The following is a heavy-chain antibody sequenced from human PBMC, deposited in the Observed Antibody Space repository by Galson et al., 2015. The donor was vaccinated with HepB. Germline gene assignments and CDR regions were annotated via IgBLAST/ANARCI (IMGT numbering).Heavy chain of an antibody. V-gene: IGHV3-49*03. Sequence: SLRLSCAASGFTLGDYAMSWFRQAPGKGLEWVGFIRSKAYGGTTEYAASVKGRFTILGDDSKSIAYLQMNSLKTEDTGVYYCTMSYGLEYYFDYWGQGTLVTGSS. CDR1: GFTLGDYA. J-gene: IGHJ4*02. CDR2: IRSKAYGGTT. D-gene: IGHD3-16*02. CDR3: TMSYGLEYYFDY.